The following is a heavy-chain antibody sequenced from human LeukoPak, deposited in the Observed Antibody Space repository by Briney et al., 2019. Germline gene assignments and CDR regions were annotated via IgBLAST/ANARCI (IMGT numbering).Heavy chain of an antibody. Sequence: GASVKVSCKASGYTFTSYYMHWVRQAPGQGLEWMGWMNPNSGNTGYAQKFQGRVTITRNTSISTAYMELSSLRSEDTAVYYCARVITQITIFGVVIMTYMDVWGKGTTVTVSS. J-gene: IGHJ6*03. CDR1: GYTFTSYY. CDR3: ARVITQITIFGVVIMTYMDV. V-gene: IGHV1-8*03. CDR2: MNPNSGNT. D-gene: IGHD3-3*01.